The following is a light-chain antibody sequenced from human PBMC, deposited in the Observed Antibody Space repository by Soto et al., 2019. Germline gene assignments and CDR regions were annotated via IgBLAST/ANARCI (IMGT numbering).Light chain of an antibody. CDR2: AAS. Sequence: DIKMNQSPSSLSAIVGDRVTITCRASLTISSYLNWYQQKSGNAPKLLISAASSLESGVPPRFSGSGSGTDFTLTITSLQPEDFATYYCQQSHSIPWTFGQGGKV. J-gene: IGKJ1*01. V-gene: IGKV1-39*01. CDR1: LTISSY. CDR3: QQSHSIPWT.